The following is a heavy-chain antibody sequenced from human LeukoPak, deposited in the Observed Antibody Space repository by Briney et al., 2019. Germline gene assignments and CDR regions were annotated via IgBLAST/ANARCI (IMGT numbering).Heavy chain of an antibody. CDR1: VYTFTSYG. CDR2: ISAYTGNT. Sequence: ASVKVSCKASVYTFTSYGISWVRQAPGQGLEWMGWISAYTGNTNYAQKLQGRVTTTTDTSTSTAYMELRSLRSDDTAVYYCARDLRRYDSSGYYYYWGQGTLVTVSS. J-gene: IGHJ4*02. V-gene: IGHV1-18*01. CDR3: ARDLRRYDSSGYYYY. D-gene: IGHD3-22*01.